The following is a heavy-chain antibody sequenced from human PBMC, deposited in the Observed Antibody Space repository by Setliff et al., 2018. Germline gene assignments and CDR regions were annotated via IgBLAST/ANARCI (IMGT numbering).Heavy chain of an antibody. CDR1: GASLRSGSYY. D-gene: IGHD2-8*01. CDR2: IYTSGAT. J-gene: IGHJ6*02. Sequence: SETLSLTCTVSGASLRSGSYYWSWIRQPAGKGLEWIGRIYTSGATTYSPSLKSRVSISADTSKNLLSLTLKSVTAADTAVYYCAKEHVVISFVTNTHHHYGMDVWGQGATVTVSS. V-gene: IGHV4-61*02. CDR3: AKEHVVISFVTNTHHHYGMDV.